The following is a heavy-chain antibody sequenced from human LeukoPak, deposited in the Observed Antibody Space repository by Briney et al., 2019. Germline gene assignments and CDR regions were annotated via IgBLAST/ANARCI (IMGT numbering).Heavy chain of an antibody. CDR1: GVTFSSYA. J-gene: IGHJ1*01. D-gene: IGHD2-21*01. CDR2: ISGSGGST. Sequence: PGGSLRLSCAASGVTFSSYAMSWVRQAPGKGLEWVSAISGSGGSTYYADSVKGRFTISRDNSKNTLYLQMNSLRAEDTAVYYCAKDQTGSAYCGGDCYPEYFQHWGQGTLVTVSS. CDR3: AKDQTGSAYCGGDCYPEYFQH. V-gene: IGHV3-23*01.